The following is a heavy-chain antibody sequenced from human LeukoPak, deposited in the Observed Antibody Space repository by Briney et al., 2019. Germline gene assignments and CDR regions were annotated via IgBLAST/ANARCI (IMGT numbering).Heavy chain of an antibody. V-gene: IGHV3-48*04. CDR1: GFTFNSYA. CDR2: ISSSSSTI. D-gene: IGHD3-9*01. CDR3: ARGSGYYDILTGYYTHLHYFDY. J-gene: IGHJ4*02. Sequence: GGSLRLSCAASGFTFNSYAMSWVRQAPGKGLEWVSYISSSSSTIYYADSVKGRFTISRDNAKNSLYLQMNSLRAEDTAVYYCARGSGYYDILTGYYTHLHYFDYWGQGTLVTVSS.